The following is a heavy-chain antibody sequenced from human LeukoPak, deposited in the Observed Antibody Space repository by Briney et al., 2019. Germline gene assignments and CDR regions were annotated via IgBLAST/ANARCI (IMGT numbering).Heavy chain of an antibody. CDR1: GFTFSSYW. CDR2: IKQDGSEK. Sequence: GGSLRLSCAASGFTFSSYWMTWVRQAPGKGLEWVANIKQDGSEKYYVDSVKGRFTISRDNAKNTLYLQMNNLRAEDTAIYYCARDGGSAWFPLYYYYYMDVWGKGTTVTVSS. V-gene: IGHV3-7*01. CDR3: ARDGGSAWFPLYYYYYMDV. J-gene: IGHJ6*03. D-gene: IGHD6-13*01.